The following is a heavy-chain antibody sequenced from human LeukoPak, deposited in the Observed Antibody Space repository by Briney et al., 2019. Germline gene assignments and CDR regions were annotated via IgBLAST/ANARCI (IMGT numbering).Heavy chain of an antibody. CDR2: INPSGGST. D-gene: IGHD1-14*01. Sequence: ASAKVSCKASGYTFTSYYMHWVRQAPGQGLEWMGIINPSGGSTSYAQKFQGRVTMTRDMSTSTVYMELSSLRSEDTAVYYCARIGPDDAFDIWGQGTMVTVSS. CDR1: GYTFTSYY. CDR3: ARIGPDDAFDI. V-gene: IGHV1-46*01. J-gene: IGHJ3*02.